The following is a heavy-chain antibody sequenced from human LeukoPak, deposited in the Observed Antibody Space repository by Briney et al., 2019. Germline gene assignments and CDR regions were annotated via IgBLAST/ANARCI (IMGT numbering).Heavy chain of an antibody. CDR1: GDSVSSNSAA. Sequence: SQTLSPTCAISGDSVSSNSAAWSWIRQSPSRGLEWLGRTYYRSKWYNDYAISVKGRITFNPDTSKNQFSLQLNSVTPEDTAVYYCARVKDSSGWFFDYWGQGTLVTVSS. D-gene: IGHD6-19*01. CDR2: TYYRSKWYN. V-gene: IGHV6-1*01. CDR3: ARVKDSSGWFFDY. J-gene: IGHJ4*02.